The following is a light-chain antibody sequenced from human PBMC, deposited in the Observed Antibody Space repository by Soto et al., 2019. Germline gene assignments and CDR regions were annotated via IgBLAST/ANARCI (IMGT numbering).Light chain of an antibody. J-gene: IGLJ2*01. Sequence: QSVLTQPPSASGTPGQRVTISCSGSSSNIGSNTVNWYQQLSGTAPNLLIYSNNHRPSGVPDLFSGSKSGTSASLAISGVQSEDEADYYCSAWDDSLNAVVFGGGTKLTVL. V-gene: IGLV1-44*01. CDR3: SAWDDSLNAVV. CDR1: SSNIGSNT. CDR2: SNN.